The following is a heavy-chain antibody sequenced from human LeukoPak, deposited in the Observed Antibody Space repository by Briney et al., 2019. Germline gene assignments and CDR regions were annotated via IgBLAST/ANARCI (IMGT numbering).Heavy chain of an antibody. CDR2: INHSGST. Sequence: SETLSLTCAVYGGSFSGYYWSWIRQPPGKGLEWIGEINHSGSTNYNPSLKSRVTISVDTSKNQFSLKLSSVTAADTAVYYCARRGPAAIPLYWYFDLWGRCTLVTGSS. D-gene: IGHD2-2*01. CDR1: GGSFSGYY. CDR3: ARRGPAAIPLYWYFDL. V-gene: IGHV4-34*01. J-gene: IGHJ2*01.